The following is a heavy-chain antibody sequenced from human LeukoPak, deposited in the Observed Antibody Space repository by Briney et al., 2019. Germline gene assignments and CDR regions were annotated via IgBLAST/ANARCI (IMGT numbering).Heavy chain of an antibody. Sequence: ASVKVSCKASGYTFTSYGISWVRQAPGQGLEWMGWISAYNGNTNYAQKLQGRVTMTTDTSTSTAYMELRSLRSEDTAVYYCARVEPDYYDSSGYYYAKYFDYWGQGTLVTVSS. CDR3: ARVEPDYYDSSGYYYAKYFDY. D-gene: IGHD3-22*01. CDR1: GYTFTSYG. V-gene: IGHV1-18*01. J-gene: IGHJ4*02. CDR2: ISAYNGNT.